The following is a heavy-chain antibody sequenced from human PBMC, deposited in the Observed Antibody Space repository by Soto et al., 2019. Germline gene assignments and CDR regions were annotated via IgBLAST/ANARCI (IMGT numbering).Heavy chain of an antibody. CDR1: GFTFSNAW. J-gene: IGHJ6*02. CDR3: TKDFGGYSSGWYVYYYYYGMDV. CDR2: IKSKTDGGTT. D-gene: IGHD6-19*01. Sequence: GGSLRLSCAASGFTFSNAWMSWVRQAPGKGLEWVGRIKSKTDGGTTDYAAPVKGRFTISRDDSKNTLYLQMNSLKTEDTAVYYCTKDFGGYSSGWYVYYYYYGMDVWGQGTTVTVSS. V-gene: IGHV3-15*01.